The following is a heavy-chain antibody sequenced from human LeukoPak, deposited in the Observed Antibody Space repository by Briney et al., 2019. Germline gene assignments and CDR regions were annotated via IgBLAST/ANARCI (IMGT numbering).Heavy chain of an antibody. V-gene: IGHV1-46*01. CDR1: GYTFTSYY. CDR3: ARDSPLTPIIDQDAFDI. J-gene: IGHJ3*02. Sequence: ASVKVSCKASGYTFTSYYMHWVRQAPGQGLEWMGIINPSGGSTSYAQKLQGRVTMTRDTSTSTVYMELSSLRSEDTAVYYCARDSPLTPIIDQDAFDIWGQGTMVTVSS. CDR2: INPSGGST. D-gene: IGHD1-20*01.